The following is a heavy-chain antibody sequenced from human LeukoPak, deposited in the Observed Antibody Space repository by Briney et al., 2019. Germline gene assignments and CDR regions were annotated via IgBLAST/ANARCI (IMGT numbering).Heavy chain of an antibody. Sequence: SETLSLTCAVSGYSISSGYYWGWIRQPPGKGLEWIGSIYHSGSTYYNPSLKSRVTISVDTSKNQFSLKLSSVTAADTAVYYCARDRHRITIFGVVIPTQYFDYWGQGTLVTVSS. CDR3: ARDRHRITIFGVVIPTQYFDY. V-gene: IGHV4-38-2*02. CDR2: IYHSGST. D-gene: IGHD3-3*01. CDR1: GYSISSGYY. J-gene: IGHJ4*02.